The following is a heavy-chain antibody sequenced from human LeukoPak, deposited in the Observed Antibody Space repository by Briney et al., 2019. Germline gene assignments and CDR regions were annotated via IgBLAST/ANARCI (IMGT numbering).Heavy chain of an antibody. D-gene: IGHD3-10*01. J-gene: IGHJ4*02. Sequence: PGGSLRLSCAASGFTFSSYAMSGVRQAPGKGLEWVSGISGSGDSTFYGDSVKGRFTISRDNSKKTLYLQMNSLRAEDTAVYFCAKGLYYYNSGSFDYWGQGTLVTVSS. CDR3: AKGLYYYNSGSFDY. CDR2: ISGSGDST. CDR1: GFTFSSYA. V-gene: IGHV3-23*01.